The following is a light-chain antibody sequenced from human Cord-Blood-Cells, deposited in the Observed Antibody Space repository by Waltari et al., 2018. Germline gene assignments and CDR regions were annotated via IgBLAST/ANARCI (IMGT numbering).Light chain of an antibody. CDR1: SSDVGSYNL. J-gene: IGLJ3*02. Sequence: QSALTQPASVSGSPRQSIPISCTGTSSDVGSYNLVSLYQQHPGKAPKLMIYEGSKRPSGVSNRFSGSKSGNTASLTISGLQAEDEADYYCCSYAGSSNWVFGGGTKLTVL. V-gene: IGLV2-23*01. CDR3: CSYAGSSNWV. CDR2: EGS.